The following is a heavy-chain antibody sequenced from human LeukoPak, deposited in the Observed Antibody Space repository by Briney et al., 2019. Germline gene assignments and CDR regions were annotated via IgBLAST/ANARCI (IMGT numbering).Heavy chain of an antibody. CDR3: ARGAEFHYFDY. CDR1: GGSISSGGYY. J-gene: IGHJ4*02. D-gene: IGHD3-10*01. CDR2: IYYSGST. V-gene: IGHV4-31*03. Sequence: SQTLSLTCTVSGGSISSGGYYWSWIRQHPGKGLEWIGYIYYSGSTYYNPSLKSRVTISVDTSKDQFSLKLSSVTAADTAVYYCARGAEFHYFDYWGQGTLVTVSS.